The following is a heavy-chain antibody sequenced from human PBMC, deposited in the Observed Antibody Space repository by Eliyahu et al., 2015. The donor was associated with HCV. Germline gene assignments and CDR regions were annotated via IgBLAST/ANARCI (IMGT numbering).Heavy chain of an antibody. J-gene: IGHJ4*02. D-gene: IGHD1-1*01. CDR2: IDWSDDK. CDR3: ARTREYNCGLDY. V-gene: IGHV2-70*04. Sequence: QVTLQESGPALVKPTQTLTLTCTFSGFSLSTPGMRVSWIRQPPGKALEWLARIDWSDDKFYSTSLKTRLTISKDTSKNQVVLTMTNMDPVDTATYYCARTREYNCGLDYWGQGTLVTASS. CDR1: GFSLSTPGMR.